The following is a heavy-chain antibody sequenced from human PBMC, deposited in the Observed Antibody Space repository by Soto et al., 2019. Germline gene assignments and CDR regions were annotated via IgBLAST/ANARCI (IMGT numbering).Heavy chain of an antibody. V-gene: IGHV4-39*01. Sequence: LSLTCTVSGGSISSSSYYWGWIRQPPGKGLEWIGSIYYSGSTYYNPSLKSRVTISVDTSKNQFSLKLSSVTAADTAVYYCARSSYADNWFDPWGQGTLVTSPQ. CDR3: ARSSYADNWFDP. J-gene: IGHJ5*02. CDR2: IYYSGST. CDR1: GGSISSSSYY. D-gene: IGHD2-2*01.